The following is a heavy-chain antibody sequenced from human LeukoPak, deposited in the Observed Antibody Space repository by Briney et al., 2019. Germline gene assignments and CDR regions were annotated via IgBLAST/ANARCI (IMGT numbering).Heavy chain of an antibody. D-gene: IGHD6-19*01. CDR1: GFTFSSYA. CDR2: ISGSGGST. CDR3: ARGGDIAVAGNGAFDI. Sequence: GGSLRLSCAASGFTFSSYAMSWVRQAPGKGLEWVSAISGSGGSTYYADSVKGRFTNSRDNSKNTLYLQMNSLRAEDTAVYYCARGGDIAVAGNGAFDIWGQGTMVTVSS. J-gene: IGHJ3*02. V-gene: IGHV3-23*01.